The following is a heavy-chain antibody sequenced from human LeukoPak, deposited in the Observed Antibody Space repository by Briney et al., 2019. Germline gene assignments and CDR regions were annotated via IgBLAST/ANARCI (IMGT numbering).Heavy chain of an antibody. CDR1: GFTFSNAW. CDR2: IKSKTDGGTT. CDR3: TTDHSPDVDRLLKHDY. D-gene: IGHD5-12*01. V-gene: IGHV3-15*01. Sequence: GGSLRLSCAASGFTFSNAWMSWVRQAPGKGLEWVGRIKSKTDGGTTDYAAPVKGRFTISRDDSKNTLYLQMNSLKTEDTAVYYCTTDHSPDVDRLLKHDYWGQGTLVTVSS. J-gene: IGHJ4*02.